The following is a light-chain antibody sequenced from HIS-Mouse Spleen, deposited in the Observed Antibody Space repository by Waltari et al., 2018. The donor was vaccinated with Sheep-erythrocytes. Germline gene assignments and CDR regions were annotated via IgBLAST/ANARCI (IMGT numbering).Light chain of an antibody. CDR3: CSYAGSYNYV. Sequence: QSALTQPRSVSGSPVQSVTIPCTGTSSDVGGYNYVSWYQQHPGKAPKLMIYDVSKRPSGVPDRFSGSKSGNTASLTISGLQAEDEADYYCCSYAGSYNYVFGTGTKVTVL. CDR1: SSDVGGYNY. V-gene: IGLV2-11*01. J-gene: IGLJ1*01. CDR2: DVS.